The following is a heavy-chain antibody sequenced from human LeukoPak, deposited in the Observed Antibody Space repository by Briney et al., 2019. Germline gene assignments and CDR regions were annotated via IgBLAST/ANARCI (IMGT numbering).Heavy chain of an antibody. CDR2: INHSGST. CDR1: GGSFSGNY. Sequence: PSETLSLTCAIYGGSFSGNYWSWIRQPPGKGLEWIGEINHSGSTNYNPSLKSRVTISVDTSKNQFSLKLSSVTAADTAVYYCARQRRGATMVRGVIHLFDYWGQGTLVTVSS. D-gene: IGHD3-10*01. CDR3: ARQRRGATMVRGVIHLFDY. J-gene: IGHJ4*02. V-gene: IGHV4-34*01.